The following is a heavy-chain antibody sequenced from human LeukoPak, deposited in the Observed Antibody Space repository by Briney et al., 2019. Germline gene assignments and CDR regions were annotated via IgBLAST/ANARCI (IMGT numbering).Heavy chain of an antibody. CDR2: IYTSGST. J-gene: IGHJ4*02. CDR1: GGSISSYY. V-gene: IGHV4-4*07. D-gene: IGHD6-19*01. CDR3: ARAVRDSRGWYHLDY. Sequence: SETLSLTCTLSGGSISSYYWSWIRQPAGKGLEWIGRIYTSGSTIYNPSLKCRVTMSVDTSKNQFSLELRSVTAADTAVYYCARAVRDSRGWYHLDYWGQGTLITVSS.